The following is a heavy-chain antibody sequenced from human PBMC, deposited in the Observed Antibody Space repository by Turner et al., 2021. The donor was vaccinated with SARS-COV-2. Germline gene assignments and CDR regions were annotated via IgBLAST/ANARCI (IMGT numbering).Heavy chain of an antibody. CDR3: ARKNYGADRDY. CDR2: IYSGGNT. CDR1: GFTVSNNY. V-gene: IGHV3-53*04. D-gene: IGHD4-17*01. Sequence: EVQLVESGGGLVQPGGSLRLSCAVSGFTVSNNYMSWVRQAPGKGLECGSVIYSGGNTFYADSVKGRFNIARDSSKNTLDLQMNSLRPEDTAVYYCARKNYGADRDYWGQGTLVTVSS. J-gene: IGHJ4*02.